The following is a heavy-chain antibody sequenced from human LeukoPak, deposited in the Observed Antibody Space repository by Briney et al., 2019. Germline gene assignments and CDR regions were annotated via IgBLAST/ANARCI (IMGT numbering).Heavy chain of an antibody. J-gene: IGHJ4*02. V-gene: IGHV3-23*01. CDR2: ISPSGDRT. CDR1: GITFSNFA. Sequence: GGSLRLSCAASGITFSNFAMGWVRQAPGRGLVWISTISPSGDRTYDADFGRGRFIISRANSKNTFYLQLNSLRAEDTAVYYFVKVLVSRPSCFGPFEYCGQRTLVSDSS. CDR3: VKVLVSRPSCFGPFEY. D-gene: IGHD2-2*01.